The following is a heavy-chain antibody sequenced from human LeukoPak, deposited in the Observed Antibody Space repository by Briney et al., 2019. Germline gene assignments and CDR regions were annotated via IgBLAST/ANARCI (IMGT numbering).Heavy chain of an antibody. CDR3: ARGSRDAFDI. CDR2: ISSSGATI. D-gene: IGHD2/OR15-2a*01. CDR1: GFTFSSYS. Sequence: AGGSLRLSCAASGFTFSSYSMNWVRQAPGKGLEWVSYISSSGATIYYADSVKGRFTISRDNAKNSLFLQMNSLRAEDTAVYYCARGSRDAFDIWGQGTVATVPS. J-gene: IGHJ3*02. V-gene: IGHV3-48*03.